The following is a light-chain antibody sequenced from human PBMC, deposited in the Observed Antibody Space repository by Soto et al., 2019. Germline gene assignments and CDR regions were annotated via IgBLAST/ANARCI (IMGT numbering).Light chain of an antibody. J-gene: IGKJ5*01. V-gene: IGKV1-39*01. Sequence: DFEMAQSPSSLSAFLGDRVTVTCRASQSIGTFLSWYQQKSGRAPKLLIYAASSLQIGVPSRFSGSGSGTNFTLTISSLHPEDFATYFCQQNYDTPITFGQGTRLEIK. CDR1: QSIGTF. CDR3: QQNYDTPIT. CDR2: AAS.